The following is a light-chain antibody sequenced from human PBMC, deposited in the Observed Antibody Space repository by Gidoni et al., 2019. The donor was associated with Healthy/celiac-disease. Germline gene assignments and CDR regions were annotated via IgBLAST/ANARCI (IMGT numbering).Light chain of an antibody. Sequence: EIVLTQPPATLSLSPGESATLSCRASQRVSSYLAWYQQKPGQAPRLLIYDASNRATGIPARFSGSGSGTDFTLTISSLEPEDFAVYYCQQRSNWPPRTFGQGTKVEIK. CDR3: QQRSNWPPRT. J-gene: IGKJ1*01. CDR2: DAS. V-gene: IGKV3-11*01. CDR1: QRVSSY.